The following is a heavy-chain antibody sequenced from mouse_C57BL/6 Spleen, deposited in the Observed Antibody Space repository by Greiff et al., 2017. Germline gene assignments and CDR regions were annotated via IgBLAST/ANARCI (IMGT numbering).Heavy chain of an antibody. V-gene: IGHV1-26*01. J-gene: IGHJ4*01. D-gene: IGHD3-2*02. CDR2: INPNNGGT. CDR1: GYTFTDYY. CDR3: SEAQGDYYAMDY. Sequence: VQLQQSGPELVKPGASVKISCKASGYTFTDYYMNWVKQSHGKSLEWIGDINPNNGGTSYNQKFKGKATLTVDKSSSTAYMELRSLTSEDSAVYYCSEAQGDYYAMDYWGQGTSVTVSS.